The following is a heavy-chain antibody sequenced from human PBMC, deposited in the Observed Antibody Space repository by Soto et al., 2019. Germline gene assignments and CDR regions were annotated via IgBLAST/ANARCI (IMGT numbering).Heavy chain of an antibody. D-gene: IGHD3-10*01. Sequence: QVQLQESGPGLVKPSQTLSLTCSVSGGSISSGGHYWSWIRQHPGKGLEWIGYIDHSGSTYYNPSLKSRVTISVDTSKNQSSLNLSSVTAADTAVYYCARDYGSGTYYKGNWFDPWGQGTLVTVSS. CDR1: GGSISSGGHY. CDR2: IDHSGST. V-gene: IGHV4-31*03. CDR3: ARDYGSGTYYKGNWFDP. J-gene: IGHJ5*02.